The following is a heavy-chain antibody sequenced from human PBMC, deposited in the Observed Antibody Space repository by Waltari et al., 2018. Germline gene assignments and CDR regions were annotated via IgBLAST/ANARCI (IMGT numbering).Heavy chain of an antibody. CDR3: ARVDSTGYSDY. V-gene: IGHV3-53*05. D-gene: IGHD3-22*01. J-gene: IGHJ4*02. CDR2: LYAGGSI. Sequence: EVQLVETGGGLIQPGGSLRLSCTTSGFSVSNNYMSWVRQAPGKGLVWVSILYAGGSIYYTDSVKGRFTISRDNSKNTLYLQMNSLRVEDTAVYYCARVDSTGYSDYWGQGTLVTVSS. CDR1: GFSVSNNY.